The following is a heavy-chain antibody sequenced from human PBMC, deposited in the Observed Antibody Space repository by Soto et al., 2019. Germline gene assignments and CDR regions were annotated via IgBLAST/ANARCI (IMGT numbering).Heavy chain of an antibody. J-gene: IGHJ3*02. Sequence: PGGSLRLSCAASGFTFSSFWMHWVRQAPGKWLVWVSRINSDGSGTSYADSVKGRFTISRDNAKNTLYLQMNSLRAEDTAVYYCARDYDSSGYRGRYAFDIWGQGXMVTV. D-gene: IGHD3-22*01. CDR1: GFTFSSFW. V-gene: IGHV3-74*01. CDR2: INSDGSGT. CDR3: ARDYDSSGYRGRYAFDI.